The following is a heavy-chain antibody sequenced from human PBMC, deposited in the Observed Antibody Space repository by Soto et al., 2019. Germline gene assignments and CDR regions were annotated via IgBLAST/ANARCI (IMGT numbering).Heavy chain of an antibody. Sequence: QEQLVESGGGVVQPGRSLRLSCAASGFTFSSYAMHWVRQAPGKGLEWVAVISYDGSDKYHADSVKGRFTISRDNSKNTLNLQMNSLRADDTAVYYCAKALGELSPESYDYLGQGTLITVSS. CDR1: GFTFSSYA. V-gene: IGHV3-30*18. J-gene: IGHJ4*02. D-gene: IGHD3-16*02. CDR3: AKALGELSPESYDY. CDR2: ISYDGSDK.